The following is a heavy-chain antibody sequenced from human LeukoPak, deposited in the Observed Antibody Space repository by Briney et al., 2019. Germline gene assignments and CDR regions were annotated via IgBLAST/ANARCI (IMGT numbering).Heavy chain of an antibody. J-gene: IGHJ6*04. Sequence: GGSLRLSCAASGFTFSSYAMTWVRQAPGKGLEWVSSITGSGGSTYYGDSVKGRFTISRDNAKNSLYLQMNSLRAEDTAVYYCAELGITMIGGVWGKGTTVTISS. CDR2: ITGSGGST. CDR3: AELGITMIGGV. CDR1: GFTFSSYA. D-gene: IGHD3-10*02. V-gene: IGHV3-23*01.